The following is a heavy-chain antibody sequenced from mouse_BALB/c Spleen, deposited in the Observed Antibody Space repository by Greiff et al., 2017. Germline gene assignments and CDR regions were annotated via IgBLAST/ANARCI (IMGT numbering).Heavy chain of an antibody. V-gene: IGHV1S81*02. J-gene: IGHJ3*01. CDR2: INPSNGGT. CDR1: GYTFTSYY. D-gene: IGHD1-3*01. CDR3: TRELAY. Sequence: QVQLKQSGPELVKPGASVKLSCKASGYTFTSYYMYWVKQRPGQGLEWIGEINPSNGGTNFNEKFKSKATLTVDKSSSTAYMQLSSLTSEDSAVYYCTRELAYWGQGTLVTVSA.